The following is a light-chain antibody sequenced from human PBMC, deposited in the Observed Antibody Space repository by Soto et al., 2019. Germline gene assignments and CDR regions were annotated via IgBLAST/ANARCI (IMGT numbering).Light chain of an antibody. CDR1: SSDIGGYNY. J-gene: IGLJ1*01. CDR2: EVT. Sequence: QSVLTQPASVSGSPGQSITISCTGTSSDIGGYNYVSWYQQHPGKAPKLMIYEVTNRPSGVSNRFSGSKSGNTASLTISGLQDEDEDDYYCSSYTRSSTPQVFGPGTKLTVL. V-gene: IGLV2-14*01. CDR3: SSYTRSSTPQV.